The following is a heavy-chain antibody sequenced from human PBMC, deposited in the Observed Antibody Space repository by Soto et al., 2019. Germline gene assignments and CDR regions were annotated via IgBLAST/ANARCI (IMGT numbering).Heavy chain of an antibody. D-gene: IGHD3-3*01. CDR1: GGSISSYY. CDR3: ARDNILGILYGGMDV. V-gene: IGHV4-30-4*08. J-gene: IGHJ6*02. CDR2: IYYSGST. Sequence: SETLSLTCTVSGGSISSYYWSWIRQPPGKGLEWIGSIYYSGSTYYNPSLKSRVTISVATSKNQFSLKLSSVTAADTAVYYCARDNILGILYGGMDVWGQGTTVTVSS.